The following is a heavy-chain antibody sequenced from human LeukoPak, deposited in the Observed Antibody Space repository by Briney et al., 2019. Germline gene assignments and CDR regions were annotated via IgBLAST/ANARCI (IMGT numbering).Heavy chain of an antibody. J-gene: IGHJ6*02. Sequence: SETLSLTCTVSGGSISSYYWSWIRQPPGKGLEWIGRIYTSGRTNYNPSLKSRVTISVDTSKNQFSLKLSSVTAADTAVYYCARGIISAAVPNYYGMDVWGQGTTVTVSS. V-gene: IGHV4-4*08. CDR1: GGSISSYY. D-gene: IGHD6-13*01. CDR3: ARGIISAAVPNYYGMDV. CDR2: IYTSGRT.